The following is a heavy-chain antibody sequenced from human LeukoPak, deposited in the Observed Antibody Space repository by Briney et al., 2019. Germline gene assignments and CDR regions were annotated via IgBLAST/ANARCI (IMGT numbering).Heavy chain of an antibody. Sequence: PSETLSLTCTVSGGSIRSSYYYWGWIRQPPGKGLEWIGSIYDSGSTYYNPSLKSRVTISVDTSKNQFSLKLNSVTAADTAVYYCASSGSYGVLWGQGTLVTVSS. V-gene: IGHV4-39*01. CDR2: IYDSGST. CDR1: GGSIRSSYYY. J-gene: IGHJ4*02. CDR3: ASSGSYGVL. D-gene: IGHD1-26*01.